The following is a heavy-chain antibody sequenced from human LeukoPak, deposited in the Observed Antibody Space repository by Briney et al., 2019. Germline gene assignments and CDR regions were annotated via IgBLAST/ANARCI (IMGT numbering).Heavy chain of an antibody. D-gene: IGHD3-9*01. V-gene: IGHV4-30-2*01. CDR2: IYHSGST. Sequence: SQTLSLTCAVSGGSISSGGYSWNWVRQPPGKGLEWIGYIYHSGSTYYNPSLKSRVTISVDRSKNQFSLKLSSVTAADTAVYYCARGLSRYFDWFALDYWGRGTLVTVSS. J-gene: IGHJ4*02. CDR1: GGSISSGGYS. CDR3: ARGLSRYFDWFALDY.